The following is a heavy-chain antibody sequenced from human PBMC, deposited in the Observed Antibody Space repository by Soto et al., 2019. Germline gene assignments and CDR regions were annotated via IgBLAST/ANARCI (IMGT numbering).Heavy chain of an antibody. V-gene: IGHV4-31*03. CDR2: IYYSGST. Sequence: SETLSLTCTVSGGSISSGGYYWSWIRQHPGKGLEWIGYIYYSGSTYYNPSLKSRVTISVDTSKNQFSLKLSSVTAADTAVYYCASSLMLYGDYALTPHGGSWFDPWGQGTLVTVSS. CDR1: GGSISSGGYY. CDR3: ASSLMLYGDYALTPHGGSWFDP. J-gene: IGHJ5*02. D-gene: IGHD4-17*01.